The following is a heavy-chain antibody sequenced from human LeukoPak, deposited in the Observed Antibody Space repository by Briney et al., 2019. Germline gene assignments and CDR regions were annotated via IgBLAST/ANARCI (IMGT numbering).Heavy chain of an antibody. CDR3: ARHYYDSSGYYQFDY. V-gene: IGHV7-4-1*02. D-gene: IGHD3-22*01. J-gene: IGHJ4*02. CDR2: INTNTGNP. Sequence: ASVKVSCKASGYTFTGYYMHWVRQAPGQGLEWMGWINTNTGNPTYAQGFTGRFVFSLDTSVSTAYLQISSLKAEDTAVYYCARHYYDSSGYYQFDYWGQGTLVTVSS. CDR1: GYTFTGYY.